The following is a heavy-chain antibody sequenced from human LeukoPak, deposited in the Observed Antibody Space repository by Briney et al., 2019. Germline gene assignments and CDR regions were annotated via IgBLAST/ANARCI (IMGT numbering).Heavy chain of an antibody. CDR2: ISYDGSNK. Sequence: TGGSLRLPCAASGFTFSSYGMHWVRQAPGKGLEWVAVISYDGSNKYYADSVKGRFTISRDNSKNTLYLQMNSLRAEDTAVYYCAKDQSQYWELKGPFDYWGQGTLVTVSS. CDR3: AKDQSQYWELKGPFDY. CDR1: GFTFSSYG. J-gene: IGHJ4*02. D-gene: IGHD1-26*01. V-gene: IGHV3-30*18.